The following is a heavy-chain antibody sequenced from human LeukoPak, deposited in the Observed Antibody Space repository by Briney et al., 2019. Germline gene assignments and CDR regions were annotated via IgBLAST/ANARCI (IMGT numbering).Heavy chain of an antibody. D-gene: IGHD4-17*01. J-gene: IGHJ4*02. CDR1: GGSISSSSYY. V-gene: IGHV4-39*01. Sequence: PSETLSLTCTVSGGSISSSSYYWGWIRQPPGKGLEWIGSIYYSGSTYYNPSLKSRVTISVDTSKNQFSLKLSSVTAADTAVYYCASTVSRRPGDYPGSGTMTPYYFDYWGQGTLVTVSS. CDR2: IYYSGST. CDR3: ASTVSRRPGDYPGSGTMTPYYFDY.